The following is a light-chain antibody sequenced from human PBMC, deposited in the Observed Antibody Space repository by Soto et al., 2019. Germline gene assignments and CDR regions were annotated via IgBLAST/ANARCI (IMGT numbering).Light chain of an antibody. CDR3: QQYGVSPT. Sequence: EIVLTQSPGTLSLFPGERATVSCTASQSLNFNFLGWYQKKSGQAPRLLIYAASTRATDIPDRFSGSGSGIDFTLTISRLEPEDSAVYYCQQYGVSPTFGGGTKVEIK. J-gene: IGKJ4*01. CDR1: QSLNFNF. CDR2: AAS. V-gene: IGKV3-20*01.